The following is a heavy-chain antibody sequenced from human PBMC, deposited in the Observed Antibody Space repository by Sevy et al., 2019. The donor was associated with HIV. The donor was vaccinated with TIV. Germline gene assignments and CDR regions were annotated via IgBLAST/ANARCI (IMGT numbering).Heavy chain of an antibody. J-gene: IGHJ6*02. V-gene: IGHV3-23*01. CDR2: ISGSGGST. D-gene: IGHD6-13*01. CDR1: GFTFSSYA. Sequence: GGSLRLSCAASGFTFSSYAMNWVRQAPGKGLEWVAGISGSGGSTYYAESVKGRFTISRENFKNTMYMQTNSLKAEDTAEYYTAKGRTLGAAGGDGYYYGMDAWGQGTMVTVSS. CDR3: AKGRTLGAAGGDGYYYGMDA.